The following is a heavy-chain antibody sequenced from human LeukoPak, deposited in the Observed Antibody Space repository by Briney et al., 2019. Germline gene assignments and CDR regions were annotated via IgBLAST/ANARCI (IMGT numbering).Heavy chain of an antibody. CDR2: IKQDGGEK. V-gene: IGHV3-7*01. J-gene: IGHJ4*02. CDR1: GFTFSSYW. Sequence: GGSLRLSCAASGFTFSSYWMSWVRQAPGKGLEWVANIKQDGGEKDCVDSVKGRFTISRDNAKNSLYLQMNSLRAEDTAVYYCAKERNLEIAVAGTIFDYWGQGTLVTVSS. CDR3: AKERNLEIAVAGTIFDY. D-gene: IGHD6-19*01.